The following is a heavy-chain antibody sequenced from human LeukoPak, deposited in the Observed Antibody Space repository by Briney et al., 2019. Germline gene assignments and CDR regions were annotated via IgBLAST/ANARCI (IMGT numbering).Heavy chain of an antibody. V-gene: IGHV1-18*01. CDR1: GYTFINFG. CDR2: VSAYSGDT. J-gene: IGHJ6*03. CDR3: ARTTAYYFYKGV. D-gene: IGHD2-21*02. Sequence: ASVKVSCKASGYTFINFGISWVRQAPGQGLGWMGWVSAYSGDTNYAQKLQGRVTMTTDTSTSTAYMELRSLTSDDTAVYFCARTTAYYFYKGVWGKGTTVTVSS.